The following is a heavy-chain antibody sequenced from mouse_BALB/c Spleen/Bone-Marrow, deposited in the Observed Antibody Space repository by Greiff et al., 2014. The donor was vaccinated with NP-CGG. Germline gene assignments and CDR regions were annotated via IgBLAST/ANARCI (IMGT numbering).Heavy chain of an antibody. CDR3: TRYGYDPLYAMDY. CDR1: GYTFTSYY. J-gene: IGHJ4*01. V-gene: IGHV1S81*02. D-gene: IGHD2-3*01. Sequence: LQESGAELVKPGASVKLSCKASGYTFTSYYMYWVKQRPGQGLEWIGGINPSNGGTNFNEKFKSKATLTVDKSSSTAYMQLSSLTSEDSAVYYCTRYGYDPLYAMDYWGQGTSVTVSS. CDR2: INPSNGGT.